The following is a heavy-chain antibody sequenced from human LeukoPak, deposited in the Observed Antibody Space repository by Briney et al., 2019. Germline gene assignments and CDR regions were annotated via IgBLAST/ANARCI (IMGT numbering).Heavy chain of an antibody. V-gene: IGHV3-11*04. J-gene: IGHJ4*02. D-gene: IGHD2-2*01. CDR1: GFTFSDYY. CDR2: VRSSGSTI. Sequence: PGGSLRLSCAASGFTFSDYYMSWIRQAPGKGLEWVSYVRSSGSTIYYADSVKGRFTISRDNAKNSLYLQMNSLRAEDTAAYYCARADCSSTSCYEFDYWGQGTLVTVSS. CDR3: ARADCSSTSCYEFDY.